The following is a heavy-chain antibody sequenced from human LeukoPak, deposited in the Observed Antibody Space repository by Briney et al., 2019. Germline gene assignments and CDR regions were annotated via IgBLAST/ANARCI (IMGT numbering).Heavy chain of an antibody. Sequence: SETLSLTCTVSGGSISSYYWSWIRQPPGKGLEWIGYIYYSGSTKYNPSLKSRVTISLDTSKNQFSLQLSSVTAADTAVYYCARHVGGYCSSTSCQWTHYYYYYMDVWGKGTTVTVSS. V-gene: IGHV4-59*01. J-gene: IGHJ6*03. CDR3: ARHVGGYCSSTSCQWTHYYYYYMDV. CDR2: IYYSGST. D-gene: IGHD2-2*01. CDR1: GGSISSYY.